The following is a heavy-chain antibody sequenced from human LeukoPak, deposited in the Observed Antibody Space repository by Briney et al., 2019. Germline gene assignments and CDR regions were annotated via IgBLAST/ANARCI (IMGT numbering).Heavy chain of an antibody. CDR2: ISGSGGST. CDR3: AKDGLYLAAELNWFDP. D-gene: IGHD6-13*01. J-gene: IGHJ5*02. CDR1: GFTVSSYA. Sequence: GGSLRLSCAASGFTVSSYAMSWVRQAPGKGLEWVSAISGSGGSTYYADSVKGRFTISRDNSKNTLYLQMNSLRAEDTAVYYCAKDGLYLAAELNWFDPWGQGTLVTVSS. V-gene: IGHV3-23*01.